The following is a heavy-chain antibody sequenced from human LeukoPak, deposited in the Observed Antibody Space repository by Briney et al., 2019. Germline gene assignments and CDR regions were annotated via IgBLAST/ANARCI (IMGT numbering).Heavy chain of an antibody. CDR2: IYHSGST. J-gene: IGHJ3*02. Sequence: SETLSLNCAVSGYSISSGYYWGWIRQPPGKGLEWIGSIYHSGSTYYNPSLKSRVTISVDTSKNQFSLKLSSVTAADTAVYYCASSYGLVDAFYIWGQGTMVTVSS. CDR1: GYSISSGYY. D-gene: IGHD3/OR15-3a*01. CDR3: ASSYGLVDAFYI. V-gene: IGHV4-38-2*01.